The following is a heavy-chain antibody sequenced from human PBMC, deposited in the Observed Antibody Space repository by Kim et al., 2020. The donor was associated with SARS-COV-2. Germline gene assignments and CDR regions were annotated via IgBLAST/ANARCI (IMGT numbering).Heavy chain of an antibody. J-gene: IGHJ6*02. CDR2: IRGGGVST. CDR3: ASGYISSWDYYYGMDV. D-gene: IGHD6-13*01. Sequence: GGSLRLSCVASGFTFSTYAMTWVRQAPGKGLEWVSSIRGGGVSTYYADSVKGRFTISRDNSKNTLYLQMISLRAEDTAVYYCASGYISSWDYYYGMDVWGQGTTVPVSS. V-gene: IGHV3-23*01. CDR1: GFTFSTYA.